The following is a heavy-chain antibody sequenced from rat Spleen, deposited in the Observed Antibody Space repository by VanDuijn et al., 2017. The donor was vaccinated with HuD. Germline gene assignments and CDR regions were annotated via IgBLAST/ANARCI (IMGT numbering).Heavy chain of an antibody. CDR2: ITNGSGGT. CDR3: TRTYGGYTCHWFTY. V-gene: IGHV5-31*01. J-gene: IGHJ3*01. Sequence: VQLVESGGGLVQPGRSLKLSCAASGFTFNNYWMTWIRQAPGKGLEWVAAITNGSGGTHYPDSVKGRFTISRDISKSTLYLQMNSLSSEDTAIYFCTRTYGGYTCHWFTYWGQGTLVTVSS. D-gene: IGHD1-11*01. CDR1: GFTFNNYW.